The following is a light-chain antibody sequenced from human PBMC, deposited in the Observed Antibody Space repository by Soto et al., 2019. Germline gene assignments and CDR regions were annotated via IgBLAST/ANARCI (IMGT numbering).Light chain of an antibody. V-gene: IGKV3D-15*01. CDR3: QQYNNWPPVT. CDR1: QSINNN. J-gene: IGKJ4*01. CDR2: GAS. Sequence: EIVMTQSPVTLSVSPGERATLSCRASQSINNNLVWYQQKPGQAPRLLISGASTRATGIPDRFSGSGSGTDFTLTISRLEPEDFAVYYCQQYNNWPPVTFGGGTKVDIK.